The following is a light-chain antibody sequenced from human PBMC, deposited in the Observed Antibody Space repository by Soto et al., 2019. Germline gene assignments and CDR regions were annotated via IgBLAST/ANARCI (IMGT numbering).Light chain of an antibody. V-gene: IGKV3-15*01. Sequence: EIVMTQSPATLSVSPGEKATISCRASQSLNNNLAWYQQKPGQGPRLLIYFASTRATRIPARFSGSGSGTEFSLTISSLQSEEFASYYCQQYSAWPLTFGGGTKVETK. J-gene: IGKJ4*01. CDR3: QQYSAWPLT. CDR2: FAS. CDR1: QSLNNN.